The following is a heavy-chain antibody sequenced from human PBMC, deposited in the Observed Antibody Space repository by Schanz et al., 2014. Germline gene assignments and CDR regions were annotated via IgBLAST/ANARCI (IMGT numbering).Heavy chain of an antibody. V-gene: IGHV3-9*01. CDR1: GFTFDKYA. Sequence: EVHLVESGGGLVQPGKSLRLSCAASGFTFDKYAMHWVRQAPGKGLEWVSVISWNSGTIGYADSVKGRFTISGDSSKYTVYLQMNSLRADDTAVYYCAKGPYYYYYMDVWGNGTTVTVSS. J-gene: IGHJ6*03. CDR3: AKGPYYYYYMDV. CDR2: ISWNSGTI.